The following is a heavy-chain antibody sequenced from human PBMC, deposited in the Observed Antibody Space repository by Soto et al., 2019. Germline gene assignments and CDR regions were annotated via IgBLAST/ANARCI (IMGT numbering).Heavy chain of an antibody. J-gene: IGHJ4*02. D-gene: IGHD1-26*01. Sequence: GESLKISCAASGFTFSSYWMSWVRQAPGKGLEWVANIKQDGSEKYYVDSVKGRFTISRDNAKNSLYLQMNSLRAEDTAVYYCARVGRAVGRGSYYGIYFDYWGQGTLVTVSS. V-gene: IGHV3-7*03. CDR2: IKQDGSEK. CDR3: ARVGRAVGRGSYYGIYFDY. CDR1: GFTFSSYW.